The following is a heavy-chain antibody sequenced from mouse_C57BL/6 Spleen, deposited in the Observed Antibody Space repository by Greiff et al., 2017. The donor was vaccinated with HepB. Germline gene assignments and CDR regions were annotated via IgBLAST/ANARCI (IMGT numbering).Heavy chain of an antibody. Sequence: VQLKESEGGLVQPGSSMKLSCTASGFTFSDYYMAWVRQVPEKGLEWVANINYDGSSTYYLDSLKSRFIISRDNAKNILYLQMSSLKSEDTATYYCARDNGPNAMDYWGQGTSVTVSS. J-gene: IGHJ4*01. CDR1: GFTFSDYY. CDR3: ARDNGPNAMDY. V-gene: IGHV5-16*01. D-gene: IGHD1-1*01. CDR2: INYDGSST.